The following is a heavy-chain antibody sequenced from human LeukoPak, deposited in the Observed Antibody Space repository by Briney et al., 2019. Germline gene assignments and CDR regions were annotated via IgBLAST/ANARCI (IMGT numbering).Heavy chain of an antibody. V-gene: IGHV4-34*01. CDR2: INHSGST. J-gene: IGHJ4*02. Sequence: SETLSLTCAVYGGSFSGYYWSWIRQPPGKGLEWIGEINHSGSTNYNPSLKSRVTISVDTSKNQFSLKLSSVTAADTAVYYCARGLVDYWGQGTLVTVSS. CDR1: GGSFSGYY. CDR3: ARGLVDY.